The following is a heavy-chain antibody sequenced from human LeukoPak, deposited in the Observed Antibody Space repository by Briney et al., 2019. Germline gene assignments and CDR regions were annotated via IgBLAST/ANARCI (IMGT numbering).Heavy chain of an antibody. V-gene: IGHV5-51*01. D-gene: IGHD3-22*01. J-gene: IGHJ4*02. CDR1: GYSFTSYW. CDR3: ASDHYYDSSASFGY. Sequence: GVSLKISCKGSGYSFTSYWIAWVRQMPGKGLEWMGIIYPGDSDTRYSPSFQGQVTISADKSISTAYLQWSSLKVSDTAMYYCASDHYYDSSASFGYWGQGTLVTVSS. CDR2: IYPGDSDT.